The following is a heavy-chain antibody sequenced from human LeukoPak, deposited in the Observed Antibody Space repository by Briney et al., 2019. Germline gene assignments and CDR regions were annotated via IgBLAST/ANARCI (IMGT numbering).Heavy chain of an antibody. D-gene: IGHD6-13*01. J-gene: IGHJ4*02. CDR2: IWYDGSNK. CDR1: GFTFSSYG. CDR3: AIGGQWYSSSWYFDY. V-gene: IGHV3-33*01. Sequence: QPGRSLRLSCAASGFTFSSYGMHWVRQAPGKRLEWVAVIWYDGSNKYYADSVKGRFTISRDNSKNTLYLQMNSLRAEDTAVYYCAIGGQWYSSSWYFDYWGQGTLVTDSS.